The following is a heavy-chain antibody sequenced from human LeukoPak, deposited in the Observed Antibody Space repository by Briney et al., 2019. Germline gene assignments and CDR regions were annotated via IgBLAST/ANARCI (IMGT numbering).Heavy chain of an antibody. J-gene: IGHJ6*02. CDR3: ASRDKGYYYGMDV. CDR1: GFTVSGNY. Sequence: GGSLRLSCAASGFTVSGNYMSWVRQAPGKGRKWVSLLYSGGSTYYADSVKGRFSISRDNSKNTLYLQMNSLRAEDTAVYYCASRDKGYYYGMDVWGQGTTVTVSS. V-gene: IGHV3-66*01. CDR2: LYSGGST. D-gene: IGHD5-24*01.